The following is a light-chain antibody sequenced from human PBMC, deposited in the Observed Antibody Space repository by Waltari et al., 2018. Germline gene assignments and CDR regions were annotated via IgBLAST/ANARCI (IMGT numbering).Light chain of an antibody. Sequence: EIVLTQSPDNLPLSPGERATISCRPSQSVSSSYLAWYQQKPGQAPRLLIYGASSRSTGIPDRFSGSGSGTDFTLTISRLEPEDFAVYYCQQYGSSPSITFGQGTRLEIK. CDR2: GAS. CDR3: QQYGSSPSIT. J-gene: IGKJ5*01. V-gene: IGKV3-20*01. CDR1: QSVSSSY.